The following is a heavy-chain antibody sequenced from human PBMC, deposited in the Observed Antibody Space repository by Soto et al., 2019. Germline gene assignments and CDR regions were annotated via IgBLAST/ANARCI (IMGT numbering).Heavy chain of an antibody. Sequence: LSLTCSVSGGSISSSNYYWAWIRQPPGKGLEWIGSIYYIGNTYYNPSLKSRVTMSVDTSKNQFSLKVTSVTAADTAIYYCAREDRTNGYNYDYWGQGTLVTVSS. J-gene: IGHJ4*02. D-gene: IGHD1-1*01. CDR1: GGSISSSNYY. V-gene: IGHV4-39*01. CDR3: AREDRTNGYNYDY. CDR2: IYYIGNT.